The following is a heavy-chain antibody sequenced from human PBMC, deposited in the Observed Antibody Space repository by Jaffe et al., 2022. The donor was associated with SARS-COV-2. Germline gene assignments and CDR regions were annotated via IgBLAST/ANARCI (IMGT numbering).Heavy chain of an antibody. D-gene: IGHD3-10*01. CDR2: ISGSDFST. J-gene: IGHJ3*01. CDR1: GFTFSGYV. Sequence: EVQLLESGGGLVQPGGSLRLSCAASGFTFSGYVMSWVRQAPGKGLEWVSAISGSDFSTYYADSVKGRFTISRDNSRSTVFLQVNSLRAEDTAIYYCVKERVSRSVAGVFDVWGQGTMVTVSS. V-gene: IGHV3-23*01. CDR3: VKERVSRSVAGVFDV.